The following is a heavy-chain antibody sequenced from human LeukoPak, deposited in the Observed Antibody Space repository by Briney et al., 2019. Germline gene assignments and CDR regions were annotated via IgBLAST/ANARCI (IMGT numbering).Heavy chain of an antibody. CDR1: GGSISSYY. CDR2: VYYSGST. D-gene: IGHD2-15*01. CDR3: ARTTEGYCRGRSCYSYYYYMDV. V-gene: IGHV4-59*01. J-gene: IGHJ6*03. Sequence: SETLSLTCTVSGGSISSYYWSWIRQPPGKGLEWIGYVYYSGSTNYNPSLKSRVTISVDTSKNQFSLKLSSVTAADTAVYYCARTTEGYCRGRSCYSYYYYMDVWGKGTTVTISS.